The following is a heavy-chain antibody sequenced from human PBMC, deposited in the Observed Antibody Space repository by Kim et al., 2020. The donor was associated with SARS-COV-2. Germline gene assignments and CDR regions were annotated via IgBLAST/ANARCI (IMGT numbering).Heavy chain of an antibody. D-gene: IGHD3-9*01. CDR3: ERAKDMLTGFLDY. V-gene: IGHV3-7*01. J-gene: IGHJ4*02. Sequence: YGDYVNGRFRISRDKAKNTMYLQMNSVSVEDTAVYYCERAKDMLTGFLDYWGQGTLVTVSS.